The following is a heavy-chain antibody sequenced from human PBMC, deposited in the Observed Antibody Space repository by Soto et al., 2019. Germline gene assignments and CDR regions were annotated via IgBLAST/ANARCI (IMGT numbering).Heavy chain of an antibody. Sequence: QVQLVQSGAEVKKPGSSMKVSCKASGGTFSSYAISWVRQAPGQGLEWMGGIIPIFGTADYAQKFHGRVTITADETTSTAYMELSSLRSEYTDVYYCARGITGTVTYAYVLDVRGQGTTVTVSS. CDR2: IIPIFGTA. D-gene: IGHD1-20*01. CDR3: ARGITGTVTYAYVLDV. CDR1: GGTFSSYA. V-gene: IGHV1-69*12. J-gene: IGHJ6*02.